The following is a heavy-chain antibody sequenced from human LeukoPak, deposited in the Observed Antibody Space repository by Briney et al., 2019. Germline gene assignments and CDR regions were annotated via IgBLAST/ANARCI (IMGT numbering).Heavy chain of an antibody. J-gene: IGHJ5*01. CDR2: IKQDGSEI. CDR1: GFTFSSYW. Sequence: GGSLRLSCAVSGFTFSSYWMYWVRQAPGKGLEWVANIKQDGSEIYYVDSVKGRFTISRDNAKNTLYLQMNSLRAEDTAVYYCARGRGGGSCDSWGQGTLVTVSS. CDR3: ARGRGGGSCDS. D-gene: IGHD2-15*01. V-gene: IGHV3-7*01.